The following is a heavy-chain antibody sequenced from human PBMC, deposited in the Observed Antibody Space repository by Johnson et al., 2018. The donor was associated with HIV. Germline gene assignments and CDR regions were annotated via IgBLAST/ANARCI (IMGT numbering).Heavy chain of an antibody. D-gene: IGHD3-3*01. Sequence: APGKGLEWVAVISYDGSNKYYADSVKGRFTFSRDHSKNTLYLQMNSLRAEDTAVYYCARGGRWGWRGNDAFDIWGQGTMVTVSS. J-gene: IGHJ3*02. CDR2: ISYDGSNK. CDR3: ARGGRWGWRGNDAFDI. V-gene: IGHV3-30*04.